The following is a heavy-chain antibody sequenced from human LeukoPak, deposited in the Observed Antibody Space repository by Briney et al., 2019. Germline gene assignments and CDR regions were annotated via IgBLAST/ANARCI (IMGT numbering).Heavy chain of an antibody. V-gene: IGHV3-23*01. CDR3: AKERAYGSGSYYFDGFDI. Sequence: GGSLRLSCAASGFTFSSYAMSWVRQAPGKGLEWVSAISGSGGSTYYADSVKGRFTISRDNSKNTLYLQMNSLRAEDTAVYYCAKERAYGSGSYYFDGFDIWGQGTMVTVSS. J-gene: IGHJ3*02. CDR2: ISGSGGST. D-gene: IGHD3-10*01. CDR1: GFTFSSYA.